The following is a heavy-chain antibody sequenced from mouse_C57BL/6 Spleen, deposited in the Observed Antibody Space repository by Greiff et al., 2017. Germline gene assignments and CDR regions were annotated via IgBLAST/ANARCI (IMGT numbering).Heavy chain of an antibody. J-gene: IGHJ2*01. CDR1: GFTFSSYA. D-gene: IGHD1-1*01. CDR2: ISDGGSYT. CDR3: ARDAATVEYYFDY. V-gene: IGHV5-4*01. Sequence: EVQRVESGGGLVKPGGSLKLSCAASGFTFSSYAMSWVRQTPEKRLEWVATISDGGSYTYYPDNVKGRFTISRDNAKNNLYLQMSHLKSEDTAMYYCARDAATVEYYFDYWGQGTTLTVSS.